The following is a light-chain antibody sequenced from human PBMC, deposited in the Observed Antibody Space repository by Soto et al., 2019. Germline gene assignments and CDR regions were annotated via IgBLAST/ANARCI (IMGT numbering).Light chain of an antibody. J-gene: IGKJ1*01. Sequence: EIVMTQSLATLSVSPGERATLSCRASQSVSSNLAWYQQKPGQAPRLLIYGASTRATGIPARFSGSGSGTEFTLTISSLQSEDFAVYDCQQYNNWPSGTFGQGTKVEIK. V-gene: IGKV3-15*01. CDR1: QSVSSN. CDR2: GAS. CDR3: QQYNNWPSGT.